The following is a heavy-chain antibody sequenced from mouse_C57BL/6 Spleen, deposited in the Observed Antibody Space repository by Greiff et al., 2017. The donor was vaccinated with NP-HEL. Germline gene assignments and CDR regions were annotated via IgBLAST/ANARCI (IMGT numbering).Heavy chain of an antibody. Sequence: DVHLVESEGGLVQPGSSMKLSCTASGFTFSDYYMAWVRQVPEKGLEWVANINYDGSSTYYLDSLKSRFIISRDNAKNILYLQMSSLKSEDTATYYCARDDHYAMDYWGQGTSVTVSS. CDR3: ARDDHYAMDY. CDR2: INYDGSST. J-gene: IGHJ4*01. CDR1: GFTFSDYY. V-gene: IGHV5-16*01.